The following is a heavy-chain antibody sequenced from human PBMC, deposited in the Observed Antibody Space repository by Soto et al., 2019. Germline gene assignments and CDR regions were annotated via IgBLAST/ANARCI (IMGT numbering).Heavy chain of an antibody. D-gene: IGHD3-16*02. CDR2: IKQDGSEK. Sequence: GGSLRLSCAASGFTFSSYWMSWVRQAPGKGLEWVANIKQDGSEKYYVDSVKGRFTISRDNAKNSLYLQMNSLRAEDTAVYYCAREGTYYDYIWGSYRFNAGDAFDIWGRGTMVTVSS. CDR3: AREGTYYDYIWGSYRFNAGDAFDI. CDR1: GFTFSSYW. J-gene: IGHJ3*02. V-gene: IGHV3-7*01.